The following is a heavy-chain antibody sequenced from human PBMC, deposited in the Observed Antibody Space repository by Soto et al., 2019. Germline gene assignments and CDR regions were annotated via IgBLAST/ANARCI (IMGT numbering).Heavy chain of an antibody. Sequence: EVQLEESGGGLVKPGESLRLSCAASGFTFSSYSMSWVRQAPGKGLEWVSSLTRRSEYTYYADAVKGRFTISRDNAKISLYLQMNSLRVEDTAVYYCGRSGDFSAVLRHNWYDPWGQGTLVAVS. CDR3: GRSGDFSAVLRHNWYDP. J-gene: IGHJ5*02. CDR1: GFTFSSYS. CDR2: LTRRSEYT. V-gene: IGHV3-21*01. D-gene: IGHD3-3*01.